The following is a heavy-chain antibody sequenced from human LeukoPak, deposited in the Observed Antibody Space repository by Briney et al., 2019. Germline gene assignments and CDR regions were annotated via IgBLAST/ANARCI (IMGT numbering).Heavy chain of an antibody. J-gene: IGHJ4*02. CDR2: ISSSDTYT. Sequence: PGGSLRLSCAASGFTFTSNYMSWIRQAPGKGLEWVSYISSSDTYTNYADSVKGRFTISRDNAKNSLYLQMNSLRAEDTAVYYCARGPYSSGSSADYWGQGTLVTVSS. CDR1: GFTFTSNY. V-gene: IGHV3-11*06. D-gene: IGHD6-19*01. CDR3: ARGPYSSGSSADY.